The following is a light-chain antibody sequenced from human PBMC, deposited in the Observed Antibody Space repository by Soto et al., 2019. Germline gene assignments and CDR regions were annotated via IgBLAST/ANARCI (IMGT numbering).Light chain of an antibody. CDR1: QSVSSSY. V-gene: IGKV3-20*01. CDR3: QQYGSSPGT. Sequence: EIVLTQSPGTLSLSPGERATLSCRASQSVSSSYLAWYQQKPGQAPRLLIYGASSRATGNPDRFSGSGSGTDFTLTISRLEPEDFAVYYCQQYGSSPGTCGQGTKVEIK. J-gene: IGKJ1*01. CDR2: GAS.